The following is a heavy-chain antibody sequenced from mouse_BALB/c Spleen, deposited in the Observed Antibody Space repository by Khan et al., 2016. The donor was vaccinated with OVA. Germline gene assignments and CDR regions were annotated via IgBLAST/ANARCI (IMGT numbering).Heavy chain of an antibody. D-gene: IGHD2-3*01. Sequence: EVQLQESGPGLVKPSQSLSLTCTVTGYSITSDYAWNWIRQFPGNKLEWMGYINYSGSTNYNPSLQSRISIPRDTSKNQFFLQLNSVTTEDTATYYCARDGSRYNYAMDYWGQGTAVTVSS. CDR3: ARDGSRYNYAMDY. CDR1: GYSITSDYA. J-gene: IGHJ4*01. V-gene: IGHV3-2*02. CDR2: INYSGST.